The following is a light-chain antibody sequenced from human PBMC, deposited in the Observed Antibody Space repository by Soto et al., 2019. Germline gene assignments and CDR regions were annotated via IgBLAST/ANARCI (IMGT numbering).Light chain of an antibody. CDR3: HQRQSWPLT. CDR2: LAS. CDR1: QAVNTR. J-gene: IGKJ1*01. Sequence: EIVLTQSPATLSSFPGDSVTLSCRASQAVNTRLAWYQHRPGQAPRLLIYLASNRAAGVPARFSGSGSGKDFTLTISDVEPEDFAVYYCHQRQSWPLTFGQGTTVDI. V-gene: IGKV3-11*01.